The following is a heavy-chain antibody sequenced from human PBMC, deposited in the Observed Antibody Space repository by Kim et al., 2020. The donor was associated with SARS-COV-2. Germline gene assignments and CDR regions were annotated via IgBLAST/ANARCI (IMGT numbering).Heavy chain of an antibody. D-gene: IGHD2-8*01. J-gene: IGHJ4*02. CDR1: GFTFNSYW. CDR3: ARDPQRGVYDY. V-gene: IGHV3-7*01. Sequence: GGSLRLSCVGSGFTFNSYWMAWVRQAPGKGLEWVANIRQDGNEKNHVDPVKGRFTISRDNANNSLYLQMNSLRVEDTAVYYCARDPQRGVYDYWGQGSLGTVSS. CDR2: IRQDGNEK.